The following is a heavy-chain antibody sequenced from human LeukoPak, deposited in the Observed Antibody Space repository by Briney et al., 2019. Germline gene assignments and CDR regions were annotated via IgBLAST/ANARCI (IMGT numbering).Heavy chain of an antibody. CDR2: IKSKADGGTT. J-gene: IGHJ3*02. CDR3: TTDAKREAARGFWGAFDM. V-gene: IGHV3-15*01. D-gene: IGHD6-6*01. Sequence: PGGSLRLSCAASGFTLSGYSMNWVRQAPGKGPEWVGRIKSKADGGTTDYAAPVKGRFSISRDDSENTMYLQMNSLEIEDSAVYYCTTDAKREAARGFWGAFDMWGQGTMVIVSS. CDR1: GFTLSGYS.